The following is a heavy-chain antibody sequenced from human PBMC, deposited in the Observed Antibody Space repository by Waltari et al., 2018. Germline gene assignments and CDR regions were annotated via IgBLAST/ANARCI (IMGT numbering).Heavy chain of an antibody. CDR1: AFSFSNYA. V-gene: IGHV3-23*04. CDR2: ITGDGDNT. Sequence: EVQLVESGGGSVQSGGSLRLSCEGSAFSFSNYAMSWVRQAPGKGLEWVSSITGDGDNTYDADSVRGRFTISRDNSKNTLSLQMTSLRAEDTATYYCAKVPYNDFWTGYFFFDLWGQGTLVSVSS. CDR3: AKVPYNDFWTGYFFFDL. J-gene: IGHJ4*02. D-gene: IGHD3-3*01.